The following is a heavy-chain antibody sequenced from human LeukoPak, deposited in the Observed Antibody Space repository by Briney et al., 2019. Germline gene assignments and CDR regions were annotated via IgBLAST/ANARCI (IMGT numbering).Heavy chain of an antibody. CDR2: MNPNSGNT. J-gene: IGHJ4*02. Sequence: ASVKVSCKASGYTFTSYDINWVRRATGQGLEWMGWMNPNSGNTGYAQKFQGRVTMTRNTSISTAYMELSSLRSEDTAVYYCARGLYYDIWSGYYITDYWGQGTLVTVSS. V-gene: IGHV1-8*01. CDR3: ARGLYYDIWSGYYITDY. CDR1: GYTFTSYD. D-gene: IGHD3-3*01.